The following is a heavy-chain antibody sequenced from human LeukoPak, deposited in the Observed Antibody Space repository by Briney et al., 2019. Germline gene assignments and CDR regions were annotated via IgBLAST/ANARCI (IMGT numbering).Heavy chain of an antibody. CDR1: GDGVSSNGVA. CDR2: TYYRSKWFN. Sequence: SQTLSLTCAISGDGVSSNGVAWNWIRQSPSRGLEWLGRTYYRSKWFNDYAVSVNSRITISPDISKNQFSLQLNSVTPEDTAVYFCARGAWRSFDYWGQGTLVTVTS. V-gene: IGHV6-1*01. J-gene: IGHJ4*02. CDR3: ARGAWRSFDY.